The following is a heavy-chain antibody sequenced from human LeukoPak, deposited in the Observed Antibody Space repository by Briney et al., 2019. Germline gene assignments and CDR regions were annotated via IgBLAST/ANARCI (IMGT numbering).Heavy chain of an antibody. CDR3: AKAVDQLLYNYYYAMDV. Sequence: PGRSLRLSCAASGFTFDDYAMHWVRQAPGKGLEWVSGISWNSGTIGYADSVKGRFTISRDNAKNSLYLQVNSLRAEDTALYYCAKAVDQLLYNYYYAMDVWGQGTTVTVSS. CDR2: ISWNSGTI. V-gene: IGHV3-9*01. CDR1: GFTFDDYA. J-gene: IGHJ6*02. D-gene: IGHD2-2*02.